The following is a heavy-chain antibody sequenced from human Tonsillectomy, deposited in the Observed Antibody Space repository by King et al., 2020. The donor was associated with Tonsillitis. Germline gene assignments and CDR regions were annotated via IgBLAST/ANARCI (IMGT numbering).Heavy chain of an antibody. CDR3: ARSNGIDV. CDR2: ISSSSSTI. CDR1: GFTFSSYS. J-gene: IGHJ6*02. Sequence: VQLVESGGGLVQPGGSLRLSCAASGFTFSSYSMHWVRQARGKGLEWVAYISSSSSTIYYADSVKGRLTISTDKAKNSLYLQVNRLRGADTAVYYCARSNGIDVWGQGTTVTVSS. V-gene: IGHV3-48*01.